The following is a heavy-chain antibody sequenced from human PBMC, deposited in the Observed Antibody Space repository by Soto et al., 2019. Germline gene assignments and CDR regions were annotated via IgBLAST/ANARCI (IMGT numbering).Heavy chain of an antibody. V-gene: IGHV3-23*01. Sequence: GGSLRLSCAASGFTFSSYAMSWVRQAPGKGLEWVSVISGTGGSTHYADSVKGRSTISRDNSKNTLYLQVNSLRAEDTAVYYCAKEADISGYHPDYCGQGTQVTSPQ. CDR3: AKEADISGYHPDY. J-gene: IGHJ4*02. D-gene: IGHD3-22*01. CDR1: GFTFSSYA. CDR2: ISGTGGST.